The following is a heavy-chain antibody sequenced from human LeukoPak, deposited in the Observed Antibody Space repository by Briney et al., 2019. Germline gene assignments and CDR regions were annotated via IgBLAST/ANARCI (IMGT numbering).Heavy chain of an antibody. CDR1: GFAFSRYS. CDR3: AREIVSSTCFDY. CDR2: ISSSSGYI. J-gene: IGHJ4*02. Sequence: GGSLRLSCAASGFAFSRYSMNWVRQAPGKGMEWVSSISSSSGYIYYADSVKGRFTISRDNAKNSLYLQMNSLRAEDTAVYYCAREIVSSTCFDYWGQGALVTVSS. V-gene: IGHV3-21*01. D-gene: IGHD2-2*01.